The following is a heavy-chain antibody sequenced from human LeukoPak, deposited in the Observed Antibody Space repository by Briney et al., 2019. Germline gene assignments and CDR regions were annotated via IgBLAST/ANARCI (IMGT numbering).Heavy chain of an antibody. CDR2: ISSSGTYI. CDR3: ARSYSSSPEFDF. CDR1: GFSFSTYS. J-gene: IGHJ4*02. V-gene: IGHV3-21*04. D-gene: IGHD6-6*01. Sequence: GESLRLSCAASGFSFSTYSMNWVRQAPGKGLEWVSSISSSGTYIYYAVSLKGRFTISRDYAKNSLFLQMDSLRAEDTAVYYCARSYSSSPEFDFWGQGTLVTVSA.